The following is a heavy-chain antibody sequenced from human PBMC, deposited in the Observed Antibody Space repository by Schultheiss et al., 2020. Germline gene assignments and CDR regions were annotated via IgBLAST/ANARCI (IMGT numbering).Heavy chain of an antibody. V-gene: IGHV4-39*01. Sequence: SETLSLTCTVSGGSISSSSYYWGWIRQPPGKGLEWIGSIYYSGSTYYNPSLKSRVTISVDTSKNQFSLKLSSVTAADTAVYYCARHGFGGRSATGYFDYWGQGTLVTVSS. CDR3: ARHGFGGRSATGYFDY. CDR1: GGSISSSSYY. D-gene: IGHD3-10*01. J-gene: IGHJ4*02. CDR2: IYYSGST.